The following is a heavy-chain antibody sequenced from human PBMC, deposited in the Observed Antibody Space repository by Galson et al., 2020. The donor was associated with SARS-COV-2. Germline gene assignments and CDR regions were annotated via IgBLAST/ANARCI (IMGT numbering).Heavy chain of an antibody. Sequence: ASVKVSCKASGYTFTSYGISWVRQAPGQRLEWMGWISAYNDNTKYAQNHQGRVTMTTDTSTAPAYMELRSLRSDDTAVFYCARTDTIEYYYGSGTEPLVDYWGQGTLVTVSS. J-gene: IGHJ4*02. V-gene: IGHV1-18*01. CDR2: ISAYNDNT. D-gene: IGHD3-10*01. CDR1: GYTFTSYG. CDR3: ARTDTIEYYYGSGTEPLVDY.